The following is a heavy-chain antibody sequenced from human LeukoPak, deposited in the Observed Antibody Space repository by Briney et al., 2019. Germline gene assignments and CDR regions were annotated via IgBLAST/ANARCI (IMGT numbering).Heavy chain of an antibody. Sequence: SGPTLVKPTQTLTLTCTFSGFSRSTSGVGVGWIREPPGKALEWLAVIYWNDDKRYSPVLKSRLTITKDTSKNQVVLTMTNMDPVDTATYYCAHRGDITMVRGVSPIRGWFDPWGQGTLVTVSS. CDR1: GFSRSTSGVG. CDR2: IYWNDDK. V-gene: IGHV2-5*01. D-gene: IGHD3-10*01. J-gene: IGHJ5*02. CDR3: AHRGDITMVRGVSPIRGWFDP.